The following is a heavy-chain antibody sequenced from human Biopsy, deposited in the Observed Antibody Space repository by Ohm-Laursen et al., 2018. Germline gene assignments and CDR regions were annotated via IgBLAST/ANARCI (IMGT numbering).Heavy chain of an antibody. V-gene: IGHV1-2*02. CDR3: TRGGYYYDSLAYYYWFDP. J-gene: IGHJ5*02. D-gene: IGHD3-22*01. Sequence: ALVKVSCKASGYTFTGYHVHWVRQAPGQGLEWMGWINAKTGDTNYAQKFQGRVTMTRDTSISTAYVDLSSLGSDDTAVYYCTRGGYYYDSLAYYYWFDPWGQGTLVTVSS. CDR2: INAKTGDT. CDR1: GYTFTGYH.